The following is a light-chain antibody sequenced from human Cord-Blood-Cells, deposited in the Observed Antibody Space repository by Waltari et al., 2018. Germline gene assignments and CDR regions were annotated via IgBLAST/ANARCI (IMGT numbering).Light chain of an antibody. Sequence: QSALTQPRSVSGSPGESATIPCPGTSSDVCGHNYVSWYQQPPGKAPKLMIYDVSKRPSGVPDRFSGSKSGNPASLTISGLQAEDEADYYCCSYAGSYTWVFGGGTKLTVL. CDR1: SSDVCGHNY. V-gene: IGLV2-11*01. J-gene: IGLJ3*02. CDR2: DVS. CDR3: CSYAGSYTWV.